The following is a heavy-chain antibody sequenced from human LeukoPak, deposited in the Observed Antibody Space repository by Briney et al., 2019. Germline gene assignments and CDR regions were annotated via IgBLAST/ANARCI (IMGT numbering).Heavy chain of an antibody. CDR3: ARVGSSSWSSFDY. Sequence: SQTLSLTCAISGDSVSSNSAAWNWIRQPPSRGLEWLGRTYYRSKWYNDYAVSVKSRITINPDTSKNQFSLQLNSVTPEDTAVYYCARVGSSSWSSFDYWGQGTLVTVSS. J-gene: IGHJ4*02. V-gene: IGHV6-1*01. CDR2: TYYRSKWYN. CDR1: GDSVSSNSAA. D-gene: IGHD6-13*01.